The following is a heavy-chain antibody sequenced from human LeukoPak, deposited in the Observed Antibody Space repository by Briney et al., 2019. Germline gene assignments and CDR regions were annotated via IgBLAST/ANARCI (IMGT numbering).Heavy chain of an antibody. CDR1: GFTFSSYG. Sequence: GGSLRLSCAASGFTFSSYGMHWVRQAPGKGLEWVAVISYDGSNKYYADSVKGRFTISRDNSKNTLYLQMNSLRAEDTAVYYCATDILTGYYITDIDYWGQGTQVTVSS. V-gene: IGHV3-30*03. CDR3: ATDILTGYYITDIDY. D-gene: IGHD3-9*01. J-gene: IGHJ4*02. CDR2: ISYDGSNK.